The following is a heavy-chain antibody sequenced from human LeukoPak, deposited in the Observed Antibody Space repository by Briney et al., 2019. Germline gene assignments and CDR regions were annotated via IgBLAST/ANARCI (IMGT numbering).Heavy chain of an antibody. CDR1: GGSFSGYY. CDR2: INHSGST. CDR3: ARLFGYYYGSGSPNFDY. J-gene: IGHJ4*02. D-gene: IGHD3-10*01. Sequence: PSETLSLTCAVYGGSFSGYYWSWIRQPPGKGLEWTGEINHSGSTNYNPSLKSRVTISVDTSKNQFSLKLSSVTAADTAVYYCARLFGYYYGSGSPNFDYWGQGTLVTVSS. V-gene: IGHV4-34*01.